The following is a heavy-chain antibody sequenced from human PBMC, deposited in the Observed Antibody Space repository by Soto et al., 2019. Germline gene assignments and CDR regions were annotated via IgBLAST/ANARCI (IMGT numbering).Heavy chain of an antibody. J-gene: IGHJ4*02. CDR2: IYHSGST. CDR1: GGSINTATHS. V-gene: IGHV4-30-2*01. D-gene: IGHD2-15*01. CDR3: ARGGVVATTGDDY. Sequence: QLQLQESGSGLVKPSQTLSLTCAVSGGSINTATHSWSWIRQPPGKGLEWIGYIYHSGSTYYNPSAKSRGNISIDKTHNHGSLRLSAVTAADRAGDYGARGGVVATTGDDYWGQGILVTVSS.